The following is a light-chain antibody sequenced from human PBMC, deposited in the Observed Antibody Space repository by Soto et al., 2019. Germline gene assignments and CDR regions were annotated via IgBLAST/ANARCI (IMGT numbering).Light chain of an antibody. Sequence: QSVLTQPPSASGSPGQSVTISCTGTSSDVGGYNYVSWYQQHPGKAPKLMIYEVSKRPSGVPDRFSGSKSGNTASLTVSGLQAEDEADYYCSSYAGSGTDNYVFGSGTKVTVL. CDR2: EVS. J-gene: IGLJ1*01. CDR3: SSYAGSGTDNYV. CDR1: SSDVGGYNY. V-gene: IGLV2-8*01.